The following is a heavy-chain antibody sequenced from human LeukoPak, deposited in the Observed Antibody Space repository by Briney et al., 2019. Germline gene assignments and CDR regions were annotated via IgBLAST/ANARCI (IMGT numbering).Heavy chain of an antibody. CDR1: GFTFSSYA. CDR3: AKSGYSSGWYVDYFDY. D-gene: IGHD6-19*01. Sequence: GGSLRLSCAASGFTFSSYAMSWVRQAPGKGLEWVSAISGSGGSTYYADSVKGRFTISGDNSKNTLYLQMNSLRAEDTAVYYCAKSGYSSGWYVDYFDYWGQGTLVTVSS. V-gene: IGHV3-23*01. J-gene: IGHJ4*02. CDR2: ISGSGGST.